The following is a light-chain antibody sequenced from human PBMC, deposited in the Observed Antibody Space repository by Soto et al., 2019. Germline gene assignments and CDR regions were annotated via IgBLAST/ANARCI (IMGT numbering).Light chain of an antibody. CDR3: QQANSFPLT. CDR1: QSVSSSY. V-gene: IGKV3-20*01. Sequence: EIVLTQSPGTLSLSPGEIATLSFSASQSVSSSYLAWYQQKPGQAPRLLIYGASSRATGIPDRFSGSGSGTDFTLAISSLQPEDFASYYCQQANSFPLTFGQGTKVDIK. J-gene: IGKJ1*01. CDR2: GAS.